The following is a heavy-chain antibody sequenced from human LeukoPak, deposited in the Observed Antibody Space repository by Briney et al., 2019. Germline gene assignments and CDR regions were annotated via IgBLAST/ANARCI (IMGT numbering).Heavy chain of an antibody. J-gene: IGHJ5*02. CDR1: GGSISTYY. V-gene: IGHV4-4*07. D-gene: IGHD2-15*01. CDR3: ARDRGLGGWFDP. CDR2: IYTSGST. Sequence: SETLSFTCTVSGGSISTYYWSWIRQPAGKGLEWIGRIYTSGSTDYNPSLKSRVTMSVDTSKNQFSLKLTSVTAADTAMYYCARDRGLGGWFDPWGQGTPVTVSS.